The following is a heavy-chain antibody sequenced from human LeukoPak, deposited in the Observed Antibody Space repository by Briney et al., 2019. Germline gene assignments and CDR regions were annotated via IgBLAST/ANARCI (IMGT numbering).Heavy chain of an antibody. CDR1: GFTFSSHA. D-gene: IGHD3-16*01. Sequence: PGGSLRLSCTASGFTFSSHAMSWIRQAPGKGLEWVSGISDRGGSTYYADSIKGRFTISRDNSKNTLYLQMNSLRAEDTAVYYCARARRLGELAASYDYWGREPWSPSPQ. V-gene: IGHV3-23*01. J-gene: IGHJ4*02. CDR3: ARARRLGELAASYDY. CDR2: ISDRGGST.